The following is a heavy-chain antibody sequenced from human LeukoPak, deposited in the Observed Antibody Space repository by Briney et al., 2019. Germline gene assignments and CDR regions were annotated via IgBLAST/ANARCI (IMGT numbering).Heavy chain of an antibody. CDR1: GASVNSFY. Sequence: SETLSLTCTVSGASVNSFYWNWIRQPPGKGLECIGYIYYSGSPNYNPSLKSRVTMSLDTSKNQFSLKLNSVTAADTAVYFCARGRDLGQDYWGQGTLVTVSS. CDR2: IYYSGSP. CDR3: ARGRDLGQDY. V-gene: IGHV4-59*02. J-gene: IGHJ4*02. D-gene: IGHD3-16*01.